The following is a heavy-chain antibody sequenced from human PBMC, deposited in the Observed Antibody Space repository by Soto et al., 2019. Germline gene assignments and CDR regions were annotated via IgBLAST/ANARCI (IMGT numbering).Heavy chain of an antibody. J-gene: IGHJ5*02. D-gene: IGHD3-3*01. CDR3: ARGDGGFYNWFDP. CDR1: GYTFTGYY. CDR2: INPNSGGT. V-gene: IGHV1-2*04. Sequence: QVQLVQSGAEVKKPGASVKVSCKASGYTFTGYYMHWVRQAPGQGLEWMGWINPNSGGTNYAQKFQGWVTMTRDSSISTAYMELSRLRSDDTAGYYCARGDGGFYNWFDPWGQGTLVTVSS.